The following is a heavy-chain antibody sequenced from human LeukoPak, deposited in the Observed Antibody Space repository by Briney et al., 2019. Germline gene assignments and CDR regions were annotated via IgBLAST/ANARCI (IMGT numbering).Heavy chain of an antibody. CDR3: AREGHDILTGYGYYMDV. CDR1: GFTVSSNY. CDR2: IYSGGST. V-gene: IGHV3-53*01. J-gene: IGHJ6*03. D-gene: IGHD3-9*01. Sequence: GGSLRLSCAASGFTVSSNYMSWVRQAPGKGLEWVSVIYSGGSTYYADSVKGRFTIPRDNSKNTLYLQMNSLRAEDTAVYYCAREGHDILTGYGYYMDVWGKGTTVTISS.